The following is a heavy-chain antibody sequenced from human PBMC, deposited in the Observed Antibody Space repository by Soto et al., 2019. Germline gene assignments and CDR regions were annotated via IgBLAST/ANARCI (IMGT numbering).Heavy chain of an antibody. CDR3: ARDLRRESY. V-gene: IGHV3-23*01. D-gene: IGHD4-17*01. J-gene: IGHJ4*02. CDR2: LSAGGGST. Sequence: GGSLRLSCAASGFTFGAFAMAWVRQRPGDGLEWVSSLSAGGGSTHDADSVRGRFTISRDNSKNTLYLQMNSLRAEDTAVYYCARDLRRESYWGQGTLVTVSS. CDR1: GFTFGAFA.